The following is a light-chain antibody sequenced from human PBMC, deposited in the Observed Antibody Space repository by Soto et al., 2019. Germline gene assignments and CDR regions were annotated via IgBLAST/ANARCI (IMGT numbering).Light chain of an antibody. J-gene: IGKJ1*01. CDR3: QHYNNWPWP. V-gene: IGKV3-15*01. CDR2: GAS. Sequence: EIGMAHTPASLSVSPGKRATLSCRASQSVSSNLAWYQQKPGQAPRLLIYGASTRATGIPARFSGSGSGTEFTLTISSLQSEDFAVYYCQHYNNWPWPFGQGTNV. CDR1: QSVSSN.